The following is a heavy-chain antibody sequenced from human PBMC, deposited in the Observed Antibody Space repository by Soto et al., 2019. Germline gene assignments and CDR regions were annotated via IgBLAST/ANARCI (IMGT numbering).Heavy chain of an antibody. V-gene: IGHV3-21*01. J-gene: IGHJ3*01. CDR3: ARSPVGDAFNV. CDR1: GFTFSSYS. Sequence: EVQLVESGGGLVKPGGSLRLSCAASGFTFSSYSMNWVRQAPGKGLEWVSSISSGSDYIFYVDSVKGRFTISRDNAKNSLFLQMNSLTAEDTAVYYCARSPVGDAFNVWGQGTVVTVSS. CDR2: ISSGSDYI.